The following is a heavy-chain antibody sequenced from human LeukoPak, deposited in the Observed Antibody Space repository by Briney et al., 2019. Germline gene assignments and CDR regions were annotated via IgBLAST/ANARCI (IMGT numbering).Heavy chain of an antibody. V-gene: IGHV1-3*01. J-gene: IGHJ5*02. CDR2: INAGNGNT. CDR3: FVVVVAAYFNWFDP. CDR1: GYTFTSYA. Sequence: GASVKVSCKASGYTFTSYAMHWVRQAPGQRLEWMGWINAGNGNTKYSQKFQGRVTITRDTSASTAYMELSSLRSEETAVYYCFVVVVAAYFNWFDPWGQGTLVTVSS. D-gene: IGHD2-15*01.